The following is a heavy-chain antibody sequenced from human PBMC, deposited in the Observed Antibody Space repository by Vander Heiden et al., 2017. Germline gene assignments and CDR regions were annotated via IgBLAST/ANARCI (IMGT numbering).Heavy chain of an antibody. J-gene: IGHJ4*02. Sequence: QVQLVESGGGVVQPGRSLRLSCAASGFTFSSYARHGVRQAPGKGLEWVAVISYDGSNKYYADSVKGRFTISRDNSKNTLYLQMNSLRAEDTAVYYCARDQTGKWGSAVYYFDYWGQGTLVTVSS. CDR1: GFTFSSYA. CDR3: ARDQTGKWGSAVYYFDY. D-gene: IGHD1-1*01. V-gene: IGHV3-30*01. CDR2: ISYDGSNK.